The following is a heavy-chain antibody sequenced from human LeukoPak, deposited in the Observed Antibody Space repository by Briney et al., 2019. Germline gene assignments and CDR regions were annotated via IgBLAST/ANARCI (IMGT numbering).Heavy chain of an antibody. J-gene: IGHJ4*02. CDR1: GFIFSDYR. V-gene: IGHV3-21*01. CDR2: ISSDSGYI. D-gene: IGHD3-3*01. Sequence: GGSLRLSCAASGFIFSDYRMNWVRQAPGKGLEWVSSISSDSGYIYYADSVRGRFTVSRDNAKSSLFLQMNSLRDDDTAVYYCARTYDFWSGSQYYFDSWGQGTLVTVSS. CDR3: ARTYDFWSGSQYYFDS.